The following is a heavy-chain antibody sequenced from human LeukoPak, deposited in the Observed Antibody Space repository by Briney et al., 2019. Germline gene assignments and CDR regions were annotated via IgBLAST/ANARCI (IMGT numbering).Heavy chain of an antibody. J-gene: IGHJ4*02. Sequence: GGSLRLSCAASGFSFSSYAMTWVRQAPGKGLEWVSAIGGTGGSTYYADSVKGRFTISRDNPKNTLYLQMNSLRAEDTALYYCANTEFDSWGQGTLVTVSS. CDR2: IGGTGGST. CDR1: GFSFSSYA. CDR3: ANTEFDS. D-gene: IGHD4-11*01. V-gene: IGHV3-23*01.